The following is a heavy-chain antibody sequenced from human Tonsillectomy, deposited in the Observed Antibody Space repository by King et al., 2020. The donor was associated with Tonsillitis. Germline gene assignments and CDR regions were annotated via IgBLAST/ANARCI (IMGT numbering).Heavy chain of an antibody. D-gene: IGHD2-21*02. V-gene: IGHV3-21*01. CDR2: ITSSSTFI. Sequence: VQLVESGGGLVKPGGSLRLSCVASGFTFSSYSMSWVRQAPGKGLEWVSSITSSSTFIHFADSVQGRFTISRDNAKNSLYLQMNSLRAEDPALYYCARALGVTAFDYWGQGALVTVSS. CDR3: ARALGVTAFDY. CDR1: GFTFSSYS. J-gene: IGHJ4*02.